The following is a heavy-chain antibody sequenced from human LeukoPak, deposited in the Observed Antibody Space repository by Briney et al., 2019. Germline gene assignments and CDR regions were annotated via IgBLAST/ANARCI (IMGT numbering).Heavy chain of an antibody. CDR1: GFTLSSYN. CDR3: ARVLETDCRGGSCYSGLDY. D-gene: IGHD2-15*01. J-gene: IGHJ4*02. CDR2: ISRTGSYI. Sequence: PGGSLRLSCAASGFTLSSYNMNWVRQAPGGGLEGVSSISRTGSYIYYADSVKGRFTISRDNAQNSLYLQMNSLRVEDTAVYYCARVLETDCRGGSCYSGLDYWGQGTLVTVSS. V-gene: IGHV3-21*01.